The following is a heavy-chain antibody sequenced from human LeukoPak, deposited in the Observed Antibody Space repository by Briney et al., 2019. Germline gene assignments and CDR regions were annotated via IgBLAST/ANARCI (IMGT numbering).Heavy chain of an antibody. CDR3: ASSSIAARTFFAY. V-gene: IGHV4-59*12. CDR1: GGSISSYY. CDR2: IYYSGST. Sequence: PSETLSLTCTVSGGSISSYYWSWIRQPPGKGLEWIGYIYYSGSTNYNPSLKSRVTISVDTSKNQFSLKLSSVTAADTAVYYCASSSIAARTFFAYWGQGTLVTVSS. D-gene: IGHD6-6*01. J-gene: IGHJ4*02.